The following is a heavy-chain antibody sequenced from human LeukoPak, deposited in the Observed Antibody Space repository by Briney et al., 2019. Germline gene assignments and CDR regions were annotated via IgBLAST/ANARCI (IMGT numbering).Heavy chain of an antibody. D-gene: IGHD3-9*01. CDR1: GGTFSNYA. Sequence: ASVKVSCKASGGTFSNYAISWVRQAPRQGLEWMGGIIPIFDTADNAQKFQGRLTITAGESTSTAYMELSSLRAEDTAVYYCARDLLGSATSYSSGAWDYWGQGTLVTVSS. J-gene: IGHJ4*02. CDR2: IIPIFDTA. CDR3: ARDLLGSATSYSSGAWDY. V-gene: IGHV1-69*13.